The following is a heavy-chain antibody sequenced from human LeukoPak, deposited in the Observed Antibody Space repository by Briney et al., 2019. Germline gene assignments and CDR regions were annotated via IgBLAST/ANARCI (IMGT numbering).Heavy chain of an antibody. CDR3: ARDRGDYDSSGYYGYFDY. V-gene: IGHV4-59*11. D-gene: IGHD3-22*01. Sequence: SETLSLTCTVSGGSIRSHYWSWIRQPPGKGLEWTGYIYYSGSTNYNPSLKSRVTISVDTSKNQFSLKLSSVTAADTAVYYCARDRGDYDSSGYYGYFDYWGQGALVAVSS. CDR1: GGSIRSHY. CDR2: IYYSGST. J-gene: IGHJ4*02.